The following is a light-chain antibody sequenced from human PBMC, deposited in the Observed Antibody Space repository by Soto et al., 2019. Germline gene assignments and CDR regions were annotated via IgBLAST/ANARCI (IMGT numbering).Light chain of an antibody. CDR3: QQYGSSPPYT. CDR2: GSS. V-gene: IGKV3-20*01. CDR1: QSVSNNY. Sequence: EVVLTQSPGTLSLSPGERATLSCRASQSVSNNYLAWYQQKPGQSPKLLIFGSSVRATGIPDRFSGSWSGTDVTLTISSLEPEDFAVYYCQQYGSSPPYTFGQGTKLEIK. J-gene: IGKJ2*01.